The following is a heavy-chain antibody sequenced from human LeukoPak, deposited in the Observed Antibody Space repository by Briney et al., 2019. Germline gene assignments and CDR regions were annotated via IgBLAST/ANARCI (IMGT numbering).Heavy chain of an antibody. CDR1: GYTFTSYG. CDR3: ARDNVLSYYDSSGYYLFDY. Sequence: ASVTVSCKASGYTFTSYGISWVRQAPGQGLEWMGWISAYNGNTNYAQKLQGRVTMTTDTSTSTAYMELRSLRSDDTAVYYCARDNVLSYYDSSGYYLFDYWGQGTLVTVSS. V-gene: IGHV1-18*01. CDR2: ISAYNGNT. J-gene: IGHJ4*02. D-gene: IGHD3-22*01.